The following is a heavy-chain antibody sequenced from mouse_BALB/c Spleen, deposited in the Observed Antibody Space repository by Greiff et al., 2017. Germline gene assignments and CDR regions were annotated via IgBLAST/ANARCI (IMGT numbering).Heavy chain of an antibody. V-gene: IGHV1-77*01. CDR1: GYTFTDYY. Sequence: QVQLQQSGAELARPGASVKLSCKASGYTFTDYYINWVKQRTGQGLEWIGEIYPGSGNTYYNEKFKGKATLTADKSSSTAYMQLSSLTSEDSAVYFCARSLTTASYFDYWGQGTTLTVSS. J-gene: IGHJ2*01. CDR3: ARSLTTASYFDY. CDR2: IYPGSGNT. D-gene: IGHD1-2*01.